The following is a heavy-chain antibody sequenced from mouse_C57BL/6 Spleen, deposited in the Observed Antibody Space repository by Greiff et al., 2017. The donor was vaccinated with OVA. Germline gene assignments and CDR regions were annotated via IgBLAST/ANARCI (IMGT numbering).Heavy chain of an antibody. Sequence: QVQLKESGPELVKPGASVKISCKASGYAFSSSWMNWVKQRPGKGLEWIGRIYPGDGDTNYNGKFKGKATLTADKSSSTAYMQLSSLTSEDSAVYFCASRHWDYWGQGTTLTVSS. D-gene: IGHD4-1*01. J-gene: IGHJ2*01. CDR1: GYAFSSSW. V-gene: IGHV1-82*01. CDR3: ASRHWDY. CDR2: IYPGDGDT.